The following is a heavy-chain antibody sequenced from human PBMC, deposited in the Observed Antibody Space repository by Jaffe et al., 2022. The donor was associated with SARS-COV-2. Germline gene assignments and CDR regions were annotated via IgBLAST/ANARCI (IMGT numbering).Heavy chain of an antibody. CDR1: GFTFSSFA. CDR3: ASSYSSTWYRPAGFAH. D-gene: IGHD6-13*01. CDR2: ISSDENDK. Sequence: QVQLVESGGGVVQPGRSLRLSCAASGFTFSSFAMYWVRQAPGKGLEWVAVISSDENDKYYADSVKGRFTISRDNSKNTLYLQMNSLKSEDTAVYYCASSYSSTWYRPAGFAHWGQGTLVTVSS. V-gene: IGHV3-30*04. J-gene: IGHJ4*02.